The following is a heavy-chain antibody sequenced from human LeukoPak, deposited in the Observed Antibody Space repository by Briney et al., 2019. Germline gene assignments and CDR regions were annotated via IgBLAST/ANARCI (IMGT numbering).Heavy chain of an antibody. V-gene: IGHV4-39*01. D-gene: IGHD2-2*01. CDR3: AGHVVPAAIHYYYYYMDV. Sequence: SETLSLTCTVSGGSISSSSYYWGWIRQPPGKGLEWIGSIYYSGSTYYNPPLKSRVTISVYTAKNQFSLKLSSVTAADTAVYYCAGHVVPAAIHYYYYYMDVWGKGTTVTVSS. CDR2: IYYSGST. CDR1: GGSISSSSYY. J-gene: IGHJ6*03.